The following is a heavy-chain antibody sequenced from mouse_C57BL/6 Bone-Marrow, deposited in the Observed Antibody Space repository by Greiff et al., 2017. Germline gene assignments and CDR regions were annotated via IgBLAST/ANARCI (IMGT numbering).Heavy chain of an antibody. D-gene: IGHD1-1*01. CDR2: IDPSDSYT. Sequence: VQLQQPGAELVMPGASVKLSCKASGYTFTSYWMHWVKQRPGQGLEWIGEIDPSDSYTNSNQKFKGKSTLTVDKSSSTAYMQLSSLTSEDSAVYYCARETTVAPYYAMDYWGQGTSVTVSS. V-gene: IGHV1-69*01. CDR1: GYTFTSYW. J-gene: IGHJ4*01. CDR3: ARETTVAPYYAMDY.